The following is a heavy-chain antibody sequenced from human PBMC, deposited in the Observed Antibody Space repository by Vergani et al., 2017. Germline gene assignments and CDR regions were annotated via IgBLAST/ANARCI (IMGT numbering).Heavy chain of an antibody. Sequence: EVMLVQSGAEVKKPGESLKISCKYSESSFISNEIAWVRQMSGKGLQWMGNINPIDSKIAYSPSFQGQAIMSLDKSITTAYLKWRSLKASDTAIYYCTGHVPCGDGACLHFDHWGQGTQVTVSS. V-gene: IGHV5-51*01. CDR2: INPIDSKI. CDR1: ESSFISNE. J-gene: IGHJ4*02. CDR3: TGHVPCGDGACLHFDH. D-gene: IGHD2-21*01.